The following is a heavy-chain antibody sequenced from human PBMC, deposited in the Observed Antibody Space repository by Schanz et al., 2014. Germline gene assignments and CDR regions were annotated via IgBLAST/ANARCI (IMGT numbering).Heavy chain of an antibody. D-gene: IGHD5-12*01. CDR2: ISAYNGHT. CDR1: GYTFISYG. V-gene: IGHV1-18*01. Sequence: QVQLVQSGAEVKKPGASVQVSCKASGYTFISYGIKWVRQAPGQGLEWMGWISAYNGHTDYAQKLQGRVTLTTDTSTSTAYMELRNLRSEDTAVYFCARDFSAYVGNYFDYWGEGTLVAVSS. CDR3: ARDFSAYVGNYFDY. J-gene: IGHJ4*02.